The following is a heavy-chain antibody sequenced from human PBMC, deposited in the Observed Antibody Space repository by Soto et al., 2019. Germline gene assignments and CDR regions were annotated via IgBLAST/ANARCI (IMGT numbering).Heavy chain of an antibody. Sequence: ASVKVSCKVSGYTLTELSMHWVRQAPGKGLEWMGGFDPEDGETIYAQKFQGRVTMTEDTSTDTAYTELSSLRSEDTAVYYCATGSTVTAYNWFDPWGQGTLVTVSS. J-gene: IGHJ5*02. V-gene: IGHV1-24*01. CDR2: FDPEDGET. CDR1: GYTLTELS. D-gene: IGHD4-17*01. CDR3: ATGSTVTAYNWFDP.